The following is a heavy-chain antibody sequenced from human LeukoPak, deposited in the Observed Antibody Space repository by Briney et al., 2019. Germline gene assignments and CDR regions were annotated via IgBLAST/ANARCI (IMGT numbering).Heavy chain of an antibody. J-gene: IGHJ4*02. D-gene: IGHD1-26*01. CDR3: ARARASGSSPLH. Sequence: ASVTVSCTASGYTFTSYGISWVRQAPGQGLEWMGWISAYNGNTNYAQKLQGRVTMTTDTSTSTAYMELRSLRSDDTAVYYCARARASGSSPLHWGQGTLVIVSS. CDR2: ISAYNGNT. CDR1: GYTFTSYG. V-gene: IGHV1-18*01.